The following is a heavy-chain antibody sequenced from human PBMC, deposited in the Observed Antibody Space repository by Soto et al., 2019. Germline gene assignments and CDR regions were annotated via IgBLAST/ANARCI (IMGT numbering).Heavy chain of an antibody. J-gene: IGHJ6*02. Sequence: PSETLSLTCAVYGGSFSGYYWSWIRQPPGKGLEWIGEINHSGSTNYNPSLKSRVTISVDTSKNQFSLKLSSVTAADTAVYYCARGQGGRGYYYDHYYSCDGMDVWGQGTTVTVSS. V-gene: IGHV4-34*01. D-gene: IGHD3-22*01. CDR3: ARGQGGRGYYYDHYYSCDGMDV. CDR1: GGSFSGYY. CDR2: INHSGST.